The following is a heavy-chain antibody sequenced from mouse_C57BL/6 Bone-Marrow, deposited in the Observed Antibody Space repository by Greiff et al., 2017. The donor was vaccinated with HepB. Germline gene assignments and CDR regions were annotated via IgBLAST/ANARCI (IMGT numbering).Heavy chain of an antibody. J-gene: IGHJ4*01. CDR2: ISYDGSN. Sequence: VQLKESGPGLVKPSQSLSLTCSVTGYSITSGYYWNWIRQFPGNKLEWMGYISYDGSNNYNPSLKNRISITRDTSKNQFFLKLNSVTTEDTATYYCARLYGNYAMDYWGQGTSVTVSS. D-gene: IGHD2-1*01. V-gene: IGHV3-6*01. CDR3: ARLYGNYAMDY. CDR1: GYSITSGYY.